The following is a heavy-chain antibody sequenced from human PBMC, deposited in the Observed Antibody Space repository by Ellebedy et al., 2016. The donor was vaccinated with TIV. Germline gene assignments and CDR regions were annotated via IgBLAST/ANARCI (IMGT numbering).Heavy chain of an antibody. J-gene: IGHJ3*02. Sequence: ASVKVSCXASGYTFTSYDINWVRQATGQGLEWMGWMNPNSGNTGYAQKFQGRVTMTRNTSISTAYMELSSLRSEDTAVYYCARFGEPSEPKLEQGWYDAFDIWGQGTMVTVSS. CDR2: MNPNSGNT. CDR1: GYTFTSYD. V-gene: IGHV1-8*01. CDR3: ARFGEPSEPKLEQGWYDAFDI. D-gene: IGHD1/OR15-1a*01.